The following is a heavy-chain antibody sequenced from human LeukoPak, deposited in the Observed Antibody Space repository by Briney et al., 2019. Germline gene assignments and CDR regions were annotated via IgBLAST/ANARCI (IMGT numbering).Heavy chain of an antibody. D-gene: IGHD6-13*01. Sequence: SETLSLTCTVSGGSISSSSYYWGWIRQPPEKGLEWIGSIYYSGSTYYNPSLKSRVTISIDTSKNQFSLKLSSVTAADTAVYYCARHRWLGSSSWNYWGQGTLVTVSS. J-gene: IGHJ4*02. CDR2: IYYSGST. CDR3: ARHRWLGSSSWNY. CDR1: GGSISSSSYY. V-gene: IGHV4-39*01.